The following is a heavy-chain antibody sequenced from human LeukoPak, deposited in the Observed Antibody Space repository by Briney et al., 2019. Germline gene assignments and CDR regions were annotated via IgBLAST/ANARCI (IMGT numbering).Heavy chain of an antibody. CDR2: ISGSGGST. Sequence: PGGTLRLSCAASGFTFSSYGMSWVRQAPGKGLEWVSAISGSGGSTYYADSVKGRFTISRDNSKNTLYLQMNSLRAEDTAVYYCARTRWRRSGWSNYFDYWGQGTLVTVSS. V-gene: IGHV3-23*01. J-gene: IGHJ4*02. D-gene: IGHD6-19*01. CDR1: GFTFSSYG. CDR3: ARTRWRRSGWSNYFDY.